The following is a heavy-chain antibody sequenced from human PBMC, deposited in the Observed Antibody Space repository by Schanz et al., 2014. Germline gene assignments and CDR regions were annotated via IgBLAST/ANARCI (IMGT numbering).Heavy chain of an antibody. D-gene: IGHD3-3*01. J-gene: IGHJ4*03. CDR1: GFTFSSYS. V-gene: IGHV3-48*01. Sequence: EVQLVESGGGLVQPGGSLRLSCTASGFTFSSYSMNWVRQAPGKGLEWVSYVSRSTPDIYYADSVKGRFTMSRDKAKSSVFLQMNSLRAEGAAVYYCVRDSFFAFDYWGQGTLVTVSS. CDR2: VSRSTPDI. CDR3: VRDSFFAFDY.